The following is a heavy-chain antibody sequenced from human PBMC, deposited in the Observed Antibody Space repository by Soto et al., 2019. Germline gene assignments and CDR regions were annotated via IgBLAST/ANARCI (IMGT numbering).Heavy chain of an antibody. D-gene: IGHD6-13*01. CDR1: GGPFSSYA. J-gene: IGHJ4*02. CDR3: AITNQLIGEMGSSCPVSWDHDD. CDR2: IIPIFGTA. Sequence: YSVQVSCKASGGPFSSYAISWVRQAPGQGLEWMGGIIPIFGTANYAQKFQGRVTITADESTSTAYMELSSLRSEDTAVYYCAITNQLIGEMGSSCPVSWDHDDWGQGTLVTVSS. V-gene: IGHV1-69*13.